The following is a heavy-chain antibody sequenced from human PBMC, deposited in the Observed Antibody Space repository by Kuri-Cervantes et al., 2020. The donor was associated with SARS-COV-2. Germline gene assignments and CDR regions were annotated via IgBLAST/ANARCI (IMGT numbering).Heavy chain of an antibody. CDR1: GFTFSDYY. CDR2: ISSSSSYI. J-gene: IGHJ4*02. CDR3: ARDPSFGKPGTIDY. Sequence: GGSLRLSCAASGFTFSDYYMSWIRQAPGRGLEWVSSISSSSSYIYYADSVKGRFTISRDNAKNTLYLQMNSLRAEDTAVYYCARDPSFGKPGTIDYWGQGTLVTVSS. D-gene: IGHD1-14*01. V-gene: IGHV3-11*06.